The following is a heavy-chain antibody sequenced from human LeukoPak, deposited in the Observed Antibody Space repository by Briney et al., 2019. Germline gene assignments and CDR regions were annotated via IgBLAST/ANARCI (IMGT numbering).Heavy chain of an antibody. Sequence: ASVTVSCKASGYTFTSYYMHWVRQAPGQGLEWMGIINPSGCSTSYAQKFQGRVTMTSVTSTSTAYMELRSLRSDDTAVYYCARGSNWNYILNASDIWGQGTMVTVSS. CDR2: INPSGCST. J-gene: IGHJ3*02. V-gene: IGHV1-46*03. CDR1: GYTFTSYY. D-gene: IGHD1-7*01. CDR3: ARGSNWNYILNASDI.